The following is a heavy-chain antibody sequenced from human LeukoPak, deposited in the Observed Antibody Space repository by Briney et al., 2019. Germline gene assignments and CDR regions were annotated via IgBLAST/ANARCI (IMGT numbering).Heavy chain of an antibody. CDR1: GFTFSNFA. CDR2: INFRGGTT. CDR3: AKTRPLDSSSWSHGDY. V-gene: IGHV3-23*01. J-gene: IGHJ4*02. D-gene: IGHD6-13*01. Sequence: GGSLRLSCAASGFTFSNFAMSWVRQAPGKGLEWVSSINFRGGTTYYAESVKGRFTISRDNSKSTLYLQMNSLRAEDTAVYYCAKTRPLDSSSWSHGDYWGQGTLVTVSS.